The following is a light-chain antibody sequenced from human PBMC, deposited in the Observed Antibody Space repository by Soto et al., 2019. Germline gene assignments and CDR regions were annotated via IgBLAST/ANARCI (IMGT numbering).Light chain of an antibody. Sequence: EIVMTQSPATLSVSPGGRATLSCRASQSVRTNLAWYQQKPGQAPRLLIYDASTRATGIPARFSGSGSGTEFTLTINSLQADDFATYYCQQYNSHSETFGQGTKVDIK. V-gene: IGKV3-15*01. CDR3: QQYNSHSET. CDR1: QSVRTN. J-gene: IGKJ1*01. CDR2: DAS.